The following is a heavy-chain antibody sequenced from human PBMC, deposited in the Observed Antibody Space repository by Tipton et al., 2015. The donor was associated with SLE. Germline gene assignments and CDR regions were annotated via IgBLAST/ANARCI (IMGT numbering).Heavy chain of an antibody. D-gene: IGHD7-27*01. CDR2: IYSGGST. CDR1: GFTFSSYS. Sequence: QLVQSGGGLVQPGGTLRLSCAASGFTFSSYSMSWVRQAPGKGLEWVSGIYSGGSTYYADSVKGRFTISRDDSKNTLYLLMNNLRLGDAAVYYCAPDLIPNWGSAVNYWGQGTQVTVSS. CDR3: APDLIPNWGSAVNY. J-gene: IGHJ4*02. V-gene: IGHV3-66*02.